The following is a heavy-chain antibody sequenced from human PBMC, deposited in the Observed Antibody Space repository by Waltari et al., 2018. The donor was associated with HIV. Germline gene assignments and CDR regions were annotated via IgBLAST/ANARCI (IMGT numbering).Heavy chain of an antibody. CDR2: IYYSGST. D-gene: IGHD6-19*01. CDR1: GDSISSSRYY. Sequence: QLQLQESGPGLVKPSETLSLTCTVSGDSISSSRYYWGWIRQPPGKGLEWIGSIYYSGSTYYNPSLKSRVTISVDTSKNQFSLKLTSVTAADTAVYYCARREPNPRGSGWYEDWFDPWGQGTLVTVSS. V-gene: IGHV4-39*01. J-gene: IGHJ5*02. CDR3: ARREPNPRGSGWYEDWFDP.